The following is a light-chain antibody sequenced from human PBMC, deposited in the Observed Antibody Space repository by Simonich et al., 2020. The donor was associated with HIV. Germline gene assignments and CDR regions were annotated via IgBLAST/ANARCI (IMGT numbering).Light chain of an antibody. CDR3: QQYYSIPPT. V-gene: IGKV4-1*01. J-gene: IGKJ1*01. CDR2: WAS. Sequence: DIVMTQSPDSLAVSLGERATINCKSSQSVLYSSNNKNYLAWYQQKPGQAPKLLIYWASTRESGVPDRFSGSGSETDFTLTISSLQAEDVAVYYCQQYYSIPPTFGQGTKVEIK. CDR1: QSVLYSSNNKNY.